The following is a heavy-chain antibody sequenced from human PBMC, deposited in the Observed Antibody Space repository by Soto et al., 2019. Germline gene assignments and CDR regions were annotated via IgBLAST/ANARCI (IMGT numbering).Heavy chain of an antibody. Sequence: QVQLQESGPGLVKPSQTLSLTCTVSGGSISSGGYYWSWIRQHPGKGLEWIGYIYYSGSTYYNPSLKSRVTISVETSNNQFSQKLSSVTAADTAVYYCARDGRYGSGSYYNSYYYYYMDVWGKGTTVTVSS. V-gene: IGHV4-31*03. CDR2: IYYSGST. CDR3: ARDGRYGSGSYYNSYYYYYMDV. D-gene: IGHD3-10*01. J-gene: IGHJ6*03. CDR1: GGSISSGGYY.